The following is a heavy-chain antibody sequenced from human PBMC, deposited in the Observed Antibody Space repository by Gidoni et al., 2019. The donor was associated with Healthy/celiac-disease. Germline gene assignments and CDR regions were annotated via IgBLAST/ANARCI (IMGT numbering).Heavy chain of an antibody. J-gene: IGHJ6*03. CDR1: GYTLTDLS. CDR2: FDPEDAET. V-gene: IGHV1-24*01. D-gene: IGHD3-3*01. CDR3: ATGTPLTIFGAVARDYYYFHYMDV. Sequence: QVQLVTSGAEVQKPGASVKVSCKVSGYTLTDLSMHWVRQPPGKGLEWMGGFDPEDAETIYAQNFQGRVTMTEDTSTDTAYMELSSLRSEDTAVYYCATGTPLTIFGAVARDYYYFHYMDVWGKGTTVTVSS.